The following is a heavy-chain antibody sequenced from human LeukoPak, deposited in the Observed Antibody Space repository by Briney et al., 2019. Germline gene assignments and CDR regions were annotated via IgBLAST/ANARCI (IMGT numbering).Heavy chain of an antibody. Sequence: GRSLRLSCAASGFTFSSCGMHWVRQAPGKGLEWVAVIAYDGSNKSYADSVKGRFTISRDNSKNTLYLQMNTLRAEDTAVYYCTKDRGFEELLDYFDYWGLGTLVTVSS. CDR3: TKDRGFEELLDYFDY. CDR2: IAYDGSNK. D-gene: IGHD3-10*01. V-gene: IGHV3-30*18. CDR1: GFTFSSCG. J-gene: IGHJ4*02.